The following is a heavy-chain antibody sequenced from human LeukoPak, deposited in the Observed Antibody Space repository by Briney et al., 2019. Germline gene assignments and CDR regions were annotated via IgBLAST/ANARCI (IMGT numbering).Heavy chain of an antibody. D-gene: IGHD4-23*01. V-gene: IGHV1-8*03. CDR2: MNPNSDNT. CDR1: GYTFTSYY. Sequence: GASVKVSCKASGYTFTSYYMHWVRQAPGQGLEWMGWMNPNSDNTGYAQKFQGRVTITRNTSISAAYMQLSSLRSEDTAVYYCARGHRRQTNSYYMDVWGKGTTVTVSS. CDR3: ARGHRRQTNSYYMDV. J-gene: IGHJ6*03.